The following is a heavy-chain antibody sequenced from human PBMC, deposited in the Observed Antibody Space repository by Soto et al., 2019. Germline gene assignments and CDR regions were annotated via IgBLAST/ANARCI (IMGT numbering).Heavy chain of an antibody. CDR1: GFTFSSYA. V-gene: IGHV3-30-3*01. CDR2: ISYDGSNK. D-gene: IGHD6-19*01. CDR3: ARDHPRWLVPYYFDY. J-gene: IGHJ4*02. Sequence: QVQLVESGGGVVQPGRSLRLSCAASGFTFSSYAMHWVRQAPGKGLEWVAVISYDGSNKYYADSVKGRFTISRDNSKNTLYLQMNSLRAEDTAVYYCARDHPRWLVPYYFDYWGQGTLVTVSS.